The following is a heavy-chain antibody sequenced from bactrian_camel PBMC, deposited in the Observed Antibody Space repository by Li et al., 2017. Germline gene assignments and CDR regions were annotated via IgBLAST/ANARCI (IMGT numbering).Heavy chain of an antibody. Sequence: QVQLVESGGGSVQTGGSLRLSCKPSFFILDDFEMVWYRQTPVNECELVSSITGDGKTYYTDAVKGRFAISQDSTKNAVFLTMDDLKVEDTAMYYCAATYPGDAHVTQIPVGSSLPLFGHWGRGTQVTVS. J-gene: IGHJ6*01. V-gene: IGHV3S60*01. CDR3: AATYPGDAHVTQIPVGSSLPLFGH. CDR1: FFILDDFE. D-gene: IGHD1*01. CDR2: ITGDGKT.